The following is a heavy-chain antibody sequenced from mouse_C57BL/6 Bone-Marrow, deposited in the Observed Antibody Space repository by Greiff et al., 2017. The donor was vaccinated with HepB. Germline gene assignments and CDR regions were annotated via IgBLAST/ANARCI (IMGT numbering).Heavy chain of an antibody. CDR3: ARDAWGRRFAY. Sequence: EVKLMESGGGLVQSGRSLRLSCATSGFTFSDFYMEWVRQAPGKGLEWIAASRNKANDYTTEYSASVKGRFIVSRDTSQSILYLQMNALRAEDTAIYYCARDAWGRRFAYWGQGTLVTVSA. D-gene: IGHD3-3*01. CDR1: GFTFSDFY. J-gene: IGHJ3*01. V-gene: IGHV7-1*01. CDR2: SRNKANDYTT.